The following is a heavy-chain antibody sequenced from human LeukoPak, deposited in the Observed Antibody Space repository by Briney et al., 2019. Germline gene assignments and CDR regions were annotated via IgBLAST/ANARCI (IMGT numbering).Heavy chain of an antibody. CDR3: ASANPILLDYYYYYYMDV. J-gene: IGHJ6*03. Sequence: GGSLRLSCAASGFTFSSYEMNWVRQAPGKGLEWVSHISSSGSTIYYADSVKGRFTISRDNSKNSLYLQMNSLRAEDTAVYYCASANPILLDYYYYYYMDVWGKGTTVTVSS. CDR1: GFTFSSYE. V-gene: IGHV3-48*03. CDR2: ISSSGSTI. D-gene: IGHD3-3*01.